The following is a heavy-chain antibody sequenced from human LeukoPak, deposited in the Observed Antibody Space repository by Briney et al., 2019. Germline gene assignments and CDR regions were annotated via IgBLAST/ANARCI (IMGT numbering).Heavy chain of an antibody. CDR2: ISAYNGNT. J-gene: IGHJ4*02. CDR1: GYTFTSYG. Sequence: ASVKVSCKASGYTFTSYGISWVRQAPGQGLEWMGWISAYNGNTNYAQELQGRVTMTTDTSTSIAYMELRSLRSDDTAVYYCARGTAMPDDFDYWGQGTLVTVSS. CDR3: ARGTAMPDDFDY. D-gene: IGHD2-2*01. V-gene: IGHV1-18*01.